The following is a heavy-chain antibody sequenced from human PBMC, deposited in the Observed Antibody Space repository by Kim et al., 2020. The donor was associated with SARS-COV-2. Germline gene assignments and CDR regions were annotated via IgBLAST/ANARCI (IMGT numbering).Heavy chain of an antibody. J-gene: IGHJ4*02. D-gene: IGHD5-18*01. Sequence: SETLSLTCTVSGGSISSYYWSWIRQPPGKGLEWIGYIYYSGSTNYNPSLKSRVTISVDTSKNQFSLKLSSVTAADTAVYYCARADVDTAMAKTLDYWGQG. CDR2: IYYSGST. V-gene: IGHV4-59*01. CDR3: ARADVDTAMAKTLDY. CDR1: GGSISSYY.